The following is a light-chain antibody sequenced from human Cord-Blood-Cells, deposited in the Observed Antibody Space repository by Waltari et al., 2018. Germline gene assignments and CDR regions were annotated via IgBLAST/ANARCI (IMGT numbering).Light chain of an antibody. Sequence: DIQMTQSTSSLYAFVGDRFTITCRASQSISSYLNWYQQKQGKAPKLLIYAASSLQSGVPSRFSGSGSGTDFTLTISSLQPEDFATYYCQQSYSTPRTFGQGTKVEIK. CDR1: QSISSY. CDR2: AAS. CDR3: QQSYSTPRT. V-gene: IGKV1-39*01. J-gene: IGKJ1*01.